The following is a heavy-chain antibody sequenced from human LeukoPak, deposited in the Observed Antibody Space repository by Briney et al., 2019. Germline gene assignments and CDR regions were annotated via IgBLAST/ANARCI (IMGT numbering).Heavy chain of an antibody. CDR1: GGSISGYY. J-gene: IGHJ6*03. CDR2: VYTSGST. CDR3: ARGEEYYYYYYMDV. Sequence: SETLSLTCTVSGGSISGYYWSWIRQPAGKGLEWIGRVYTSGSTHYNPSLKSRVTMSVDTSKNQFSLKLSSVTAADTAVYYCARGEEYYYYYYMDVWGKGTTVTVSS. V-gene: IGHV4-4*07.